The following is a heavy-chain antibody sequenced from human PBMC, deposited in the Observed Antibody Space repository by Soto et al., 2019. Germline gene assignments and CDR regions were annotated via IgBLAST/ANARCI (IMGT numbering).Heavy chain of an antibody. CDR3: AKDWYNYGEFDY. V-gene: IGHV4-4*07. Sequence: SSETLSLTCTVSGGSISSYYWNWIRQPAGKGLEWIGRIYTTGITNYNPSLKSRVTMSVDTSKNQFSLRLNSVTAADTAVYYCAKDWYNYGEFDYWGQGTLVTVSS. D-gene: IGHD1-1*01. CDR1: GGSISSYY. CDR2: IYTTGIT. J-gene: IGHJ4*02.